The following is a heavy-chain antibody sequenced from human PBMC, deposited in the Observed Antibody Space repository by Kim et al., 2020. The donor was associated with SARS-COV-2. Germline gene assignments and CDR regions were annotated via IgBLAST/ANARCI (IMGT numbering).Heavy chain of an antibody. V-gene: IGHV4-39*01. CDR1: GGSISSSSYY. Sequence: SETLSLTCTVSGGSISSSSYYWGWIRQPPGKGLEWIGSIYYSGSTYYNPSLKSRVTISVDTSKNQFSLKLSSVTAADTAVYYCASTSIAVRVHAFDIWGQGTMVTVSS. CDR3: ASTSIAVRVHAFDI. J-gene: IGHJ3*02. D-gene: IGHD6-19*01. CDR2: IYYSGST.